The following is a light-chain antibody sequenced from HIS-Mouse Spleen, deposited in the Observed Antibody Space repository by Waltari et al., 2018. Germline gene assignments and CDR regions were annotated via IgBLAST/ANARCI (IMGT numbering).Light chain of an antibody. V-gene: IGLV3-10*01. Sequence: SYELTQPPSVSVSPGQTARNTCSGYALPTKSAYWYQQKSGQAPVLVIYEDSKRPSGIPERFSGSSSGTMATLTISGAQVEDEADYYCYSTDSSGNHRVFGGGTKLTVL. CDR3: YSTDSSGNHRV. CDR1: ALPTKS. CDR2: EDS. J-gene: IGLJ2*01.